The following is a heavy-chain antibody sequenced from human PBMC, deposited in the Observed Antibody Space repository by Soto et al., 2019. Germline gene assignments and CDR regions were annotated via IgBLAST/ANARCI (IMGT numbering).Heavy chain of an antibody. CDR3: ARVERGTATTVVDAFDV. D-gene: IGHD1-1*01. Sequence: SETLSLTCAVYGGFVTSGSYYWSWIRQPPGKGLEWIGEMSHSGGTHFNPSLKSRVTISVDTSKNQFTLKMSSVTAADTALYYCARVERGTATTVVDAFDVWGPGTMVTVSS. CDR2: MSHSGGT. V-gene: IGHV4-34*01. CDR1: GGFVTSGSYY. J-gene: IGHJ3*01.